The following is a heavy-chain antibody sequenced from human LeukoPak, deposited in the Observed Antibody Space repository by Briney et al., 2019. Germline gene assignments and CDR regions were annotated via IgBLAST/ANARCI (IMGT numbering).Heavy chain of an antibody. J-gene: IGHJ6*03. CDR3: AKGKNYYYMDV. V-gene: IGHV3-33*06. Sequence: GGSLRLSCAASGFTFSSYGMHWVRQAPGKGLEWMAVIWYDGSNKYYADSVKGRFTISRDNSKNTLYLQMNSLRAEDTAVYYCAKGKNYYYMDVWGKGTTVTVSS. CDR1: GFTFSSYG. CDR2: IWYDGSNK.